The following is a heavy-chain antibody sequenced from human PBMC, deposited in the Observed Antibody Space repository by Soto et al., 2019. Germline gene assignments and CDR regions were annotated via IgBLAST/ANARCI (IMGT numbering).Heavy chain of an antibody. V-gene: IGHV3-48*03. CDR3: ARIGGTFDV. Sequence: EVQLVESGGGLVQPGGSLRLSCAASGLKFSSYEMNWVRQAPGKGLEWVSYISTGGGTIYHADSVKGRFTISRDNAKNSLFLQMSSLRVEDTAVYYCARIGGTFDVWGQGTMVTVSS. J-gene: IGHJ3*01. CDR1: GLKFSSYE. CDR2: ISTGGGTI. D-gene: IGHD3-10*01.